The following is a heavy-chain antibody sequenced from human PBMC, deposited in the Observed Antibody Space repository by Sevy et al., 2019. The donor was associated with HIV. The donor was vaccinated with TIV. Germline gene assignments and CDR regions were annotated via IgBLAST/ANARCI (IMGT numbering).Heavy chain of an antibody. Sequence: SSPTLVNPTQTLTLTCTFSGFSLSTSGVGVGWIRQPPGKALEWLALIYWNDDKRYSPSLKSRLTITKDTSKNQVVLTMTNMDPVDTATYYCAHSRDYPYYYDSSGYYYWYFDLWGPGTLVTVSS. CDR3: AHSRDYPYYYDSSGYYYWYFDL. D-gene: IGHD3-22*01. CDR1: GFSLSTSGVG. J-gene: IGHJ2*01. V-gene: IGHV2-5*01. CDR2: IYWNDDK.